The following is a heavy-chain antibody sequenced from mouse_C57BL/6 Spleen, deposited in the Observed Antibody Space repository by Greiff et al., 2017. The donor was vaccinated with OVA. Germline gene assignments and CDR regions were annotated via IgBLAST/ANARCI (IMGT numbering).Heavy chain of an antibody. J-gene: IGHJ2*01. Sequence: VKLQESGPELVKPGASVKISCKASGYAFSSSWMNWVKQRPGKGLEWIGRIYPGDGDTNYNGKFKGKATLTADKSSSTAYMQLSSLTSEDSAVYFCARYGSRVAFDYWGQGTTLTVSS. D-gene: IGHD1-1*01. CDR3: ARYGSRVAFDY. CDR1: GYAFSSSW. V-gene: IGHV1-82*01. CDR2: IYPGDGDT.